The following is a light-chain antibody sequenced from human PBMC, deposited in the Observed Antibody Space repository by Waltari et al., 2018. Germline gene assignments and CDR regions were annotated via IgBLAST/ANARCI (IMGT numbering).Light chain of an antibody. Sequence: SYALTQPPSVSVSPGQTAQITCSGDPLPRQYAYWYQQKAGQAPVLIIRKDTGRPSGVRGRFSAATSGTTVTLTISGVQAEDEADDYCQSAEKTGSGYVVGPGTKVTVL. V-gene: IGLV3-25*02. CDR1: PLPRQY. CDR2: KDT. CDR3: QSAEKTGSGYV. J-gene: IGLJ1*01.